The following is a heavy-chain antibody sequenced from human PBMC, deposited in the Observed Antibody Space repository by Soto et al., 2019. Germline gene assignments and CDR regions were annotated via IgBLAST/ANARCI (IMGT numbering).Heavy chain of an antibody. J-gene: IGHJ6*02. V-gene: IGHV4-34*01. Sequence: SETLSLTCAVYGGSFSGYYWSWIRQPPGKGLEWIGEINHSGSTNYNPSLKSRVTISVDTSKNQFSLKLSSVTAADTAVYYCARGLVATLRGGYYYYGMDVWGQGTTVTV. D-gene: IGHD5-12*01. CDR3: ARGLVATLRGGYYYYGMDV. CDR2: INHSGST. CDR1: GGSFSGYY.